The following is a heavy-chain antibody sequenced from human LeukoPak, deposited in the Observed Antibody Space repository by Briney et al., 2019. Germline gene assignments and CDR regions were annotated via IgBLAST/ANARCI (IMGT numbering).Heavy chain of an antibody. V-gene: IGHV3-23*01. CDR3: AKGLVAYCSSTSCYVFDY. J-gene: IGHJ4*02. CDR2: ISGSGGST. Sequence: GGSLRLSCAASGFTFSSYAMSWVRQAPGKGLEWVSAISGSGGSTYYADSVKGRFTISRDNSKNTLYLQMNSLRAEDTAVYYCAKGLVAYCSSTSCYVFDYWGQGTLVTVSS. CDR1: GFTFSSYA. D-gene: IGHD2-2*01.